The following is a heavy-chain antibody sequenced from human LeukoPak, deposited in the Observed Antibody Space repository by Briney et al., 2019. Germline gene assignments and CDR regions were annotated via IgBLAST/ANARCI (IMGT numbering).Heavy chain of an antibody. J-gene: IGHJ4*02. CDR1: GGSISSGGYY. V-gene: IGHV4-31*03. CDR2: IYYSGST. CDR3: ASSRLIAGYSYGSGITADY. Sequence: PSQTLSLTCTVSGGSISSGGYYWSWIRQHPGKGLEWIGYIYYSGSTYYDPSLKSRVTISVDTSENQFSLKLSSVTAADTAVYYCASSRLIAGYSYGSGITADYWGQGTLVTVSS. D-gene: IGHD5-18*01.